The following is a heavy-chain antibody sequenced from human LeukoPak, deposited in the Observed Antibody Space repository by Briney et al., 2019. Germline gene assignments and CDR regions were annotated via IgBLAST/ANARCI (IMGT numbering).Heavy chain of an antibody. V-gene: IGHV1-18*01. J-gene: IGHJ4*02. CDR3: ARDLIGSGWYGGFDY. CDR1: GYTFTSYG. Sequence: ASAKVSCKASGYTFTSYGISWVGQAPGQGLEWMGWISAYNGNTNYAQKLQGRVTMTTDTSTSTAYMELRSLRSDDTAVYYCARDLIGSGWYGGFDYWGQGTLVTVSS. CDR2: ISAYNGNT. D-gene: IGHD6-19*01.